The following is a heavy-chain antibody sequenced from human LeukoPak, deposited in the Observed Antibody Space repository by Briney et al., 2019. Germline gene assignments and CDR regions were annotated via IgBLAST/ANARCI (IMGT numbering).Heavy chain of an antibody. V-gene: IGHV1-18*01. J-gene: IGHJ4*02. CDR1: GYTFTSYG. CDR3: ARDRLGYSSSWYLLLGY. Sequence: GASVKVSCKASGYTFTSYGISWVRQAPGQGLEWMGWISAYNGNTNYAQKLQGRVTMTTDTSTSTAYMELRSLRSDETAVYYCARDRLGYSSSWYLLLGYWGQGTLVSV. CDR2: ISAYNGNT. D-gene: IGHD6-13*01.